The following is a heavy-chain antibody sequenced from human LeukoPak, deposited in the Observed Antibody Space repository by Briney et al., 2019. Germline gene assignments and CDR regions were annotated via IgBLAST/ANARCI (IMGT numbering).Heavy chain of an antibody. CDR1: GGSISSYY. Sequence: PSETLSLTCTVSGGSISSYYWSWIRQPPGKGLEWIGYIYYSGSTNYNPSLKSRVTISVDTSKNQFSLKLSSVTAADTAVYYCARELYRDGCNYPREDAFDIWGQGTMVTVSS. CDR2: IYYSGST. D-gene: IGHD5-24*01. CDR3: ARELYRDGCNYPREDAFDI. V-gene: IGHV4-59*01. J-gene: IGHJ3*02.